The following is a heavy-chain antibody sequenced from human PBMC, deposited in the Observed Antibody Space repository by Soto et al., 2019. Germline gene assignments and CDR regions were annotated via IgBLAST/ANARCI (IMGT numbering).Heavy chain of an antibody. J-gene: IGHJ3*02. CDR2: IIPIFGTA. Sequence: GASVKVSCKASGGTFSSYAISWVRQAPGQGLEWMGGIIPIFGTANYAQKFQGRVTITADKSTSTAYMELSSQRSEDAAVYYCARDRRDGSDDAFDIWGQGTMVTVSS. V-gene: IGHV1-69*06. CDR1: GGTFSSYA. CDR3: ARDRRDGSDDAFDI. D-gene: IGHD5-12*01.